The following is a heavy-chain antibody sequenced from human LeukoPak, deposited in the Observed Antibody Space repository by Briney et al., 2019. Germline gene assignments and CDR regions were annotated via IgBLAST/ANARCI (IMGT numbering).Heavy chain of an antibody. CDR3: AHSGAAAGAFDI. D-gene: IGHD6-25*01. CDR2: ISPSSTRI. J-gene: IGHJ3*02. CDR1: GFTFSSYD. Sequence: PGGSLRLSCAASGFTFSSYDMNWVRQAPGKGLEWVSYISPSSTRIDYAAAVKGRFTISRDNAKNSLYLQMNSLRAEDTAVYYCAHSGAAAGAFDIWGQGTTVTVSS. V-gene: IGHV3-48*01.